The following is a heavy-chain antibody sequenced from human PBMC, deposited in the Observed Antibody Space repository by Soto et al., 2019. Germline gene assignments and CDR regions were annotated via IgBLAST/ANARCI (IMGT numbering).Heavy chain of an antibody. V-gene: IGHV1-69*13. Sequence: SVKVSCKASGGTFSSYAISWVRQAPGQGLEWMGGIIPIFGTANYAQKSQGRVTITADESTSTAYMELSSLSPEDTAVYCWARDPSGHDLVWWFEPWGEGTLVTVSS. CDR3: ARDPSGHDLVWWFEP. D-gene: IGHD1-26*01. CDR1: GGTFSSYA. CDR2: IIPIFGTA. J-gene: IGHJ5*02.